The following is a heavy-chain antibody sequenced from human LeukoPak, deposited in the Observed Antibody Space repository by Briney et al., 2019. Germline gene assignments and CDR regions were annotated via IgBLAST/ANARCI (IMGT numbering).Heavy chain of an antibody. CDR2: ISWNSGSI. CDR3: AKDHLSEVGAAPDDAFDI. CDR1: GSTFDDYA. D-gene: IGHD1-26*01. J-gene: IGHJ3*02. V-gene: IGHV3-9*01. Sequence: GGSLRLSCAASGSTFDDYAMHWVRQAPGKGLEWVSGISWNSGSIGYADSVKGRFTISRDNAKNSLYLQMNSLRAEDTALYYCAKDHLSEVGAAPDDAFDIWGQGTMVTVSS.